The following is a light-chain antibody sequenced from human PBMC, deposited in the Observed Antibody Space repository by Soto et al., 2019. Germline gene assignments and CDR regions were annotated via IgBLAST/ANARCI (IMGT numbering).Light chain of an antibody. J-gene: IGKJ4*01. CDR2: DTS. CDR3: QQRYNWPLT. Sequence: EIVMTQSPATLSVSPGESATLSCRANHSVSTYLAWYQKKVGLAPRLLIFDTSNRAAGVPARFSGSGSGTDFTLTISSLEPEDFAVYYCQQRYNWPLTFGGGTKVDIK. CDR1: HSVSTY. V-gene: IGKV3-11*01.